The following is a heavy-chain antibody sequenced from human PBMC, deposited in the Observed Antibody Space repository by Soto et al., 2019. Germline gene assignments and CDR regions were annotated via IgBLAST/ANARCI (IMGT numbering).Heavy chain of an antibody. CDR1: GFTFGDYA. J-gene: IGHJ3*02. CDR3: TRDRPGTYYDFWSGQDAFDI. CDR2: IRSKAYGGTT. V-gene: IGHV3-49*03. D-gene: IGHD3-3*01. Sequence: GGSLRLSCTASGFTFGDYAMSWFRQAPGKGLEWVGFIRSKAYGGTTEYAASVKGRFTISRDDSKSIAYLQMNSLKTEDTAVYYCTRDRPGTYYDFWSGQDAFDIWGQGTMVTVSS.